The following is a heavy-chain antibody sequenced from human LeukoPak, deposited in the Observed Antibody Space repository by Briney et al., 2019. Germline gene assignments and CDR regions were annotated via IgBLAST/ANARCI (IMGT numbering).Heavy chain of an antibody. J-gene: IGHJ4*02. CDR2: IIPILGIA. V-gene: IGHV1-69*04. CDR1: GGTFSSYA. D-gene: IGHD5-18*01. Sequence: ASVKVSCKASGGTFSSYAISWVRQAPGQGLEWMGRIIPILGIANYAQKFQGRVTITADKSTSTAYMELSSLRSEDTAVYYCARGRGIQLWVQDYWGQGTLVTVSS. CDR3: ARGRGIQLWVQDY.